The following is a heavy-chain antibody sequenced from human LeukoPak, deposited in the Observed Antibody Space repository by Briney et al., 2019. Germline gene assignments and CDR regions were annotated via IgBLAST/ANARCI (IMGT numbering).Heavy chain of an antibody. D-gene: IGHD6-13*01. V-gene: IGHV1-69*06. Sequence: ASVKVSCKASGYTFTGYYMHWVRQAPGQGLEWMGGIIPIFGTANYAQKFQGRVTITADKSTSTAYMELSSLGSEDTAVYYCARSSIIAAAGPYYFDYWGQGTLVTVSS. J-gene: IGHJ4*02. CDR2: IIPIFGTA. CDR1: GYTFTGYY. CDR3: ARSSIIAAAGPYYFDY.